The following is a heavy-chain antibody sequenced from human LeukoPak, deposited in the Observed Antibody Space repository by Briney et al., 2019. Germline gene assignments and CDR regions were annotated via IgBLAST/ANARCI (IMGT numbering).Heavy chain of an antibody. D-gene: IGHD3-10*01. J-gene: IGHJ4*02. CDR3: AKDDITMVRGAEGVFDY. V-gene: IGHV3-30*18. CDR1: GFTVSSNY. CDR2: ISYDGSNK. Sequence: GGSLRLSCAASGFTVSSNYMSWVRQAPGKGLEWVAVISYDGSNKYYADSVKGRFTISRDNSKNTLYLQMNSLRAEDTAVYYCAKDDITMVRGAEGVFDYWGQGTLVTVSS.